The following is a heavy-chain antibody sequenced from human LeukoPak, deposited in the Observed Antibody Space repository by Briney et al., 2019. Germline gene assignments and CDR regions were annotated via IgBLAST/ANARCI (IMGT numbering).Heavy chain of an antibody. CDR2: ISSSSSYI. J-gene: IGHJ4*02. D-gene: IGHD2-15*01. CDR3: ARKGYCSGGSCFDY. Sequence: GGSLRLSCAASGFTFSSYSMNWVRQAPGKGLEWVSSISSSSSYIYYADSVKGRFTISRDNAKNSLYLQMNSLRAEDTAVYYCARKGYCSGGSCFDYWGQGTLVTVSP. V-gene: IGHV3-21*01. CDR1: GFTFSSYS.